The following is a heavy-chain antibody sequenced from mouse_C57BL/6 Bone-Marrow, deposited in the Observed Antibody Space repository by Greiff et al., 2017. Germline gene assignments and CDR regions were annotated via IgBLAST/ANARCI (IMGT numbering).Heavy chain of an antibody. Sequence: EVKLVESGGDLVKPGGSLKLSCAASGFTFSSYGMSWVRQTPDKRLEWVATISSGGSSTYYPDSVKGRFTISSDNAKNTLYLQMSSLKSEDTAMYYCARRRQLRLFDYWGQGTTLTVSS. CDR1: GFTFSSYG. V-gene: IGHV5-6*02. CDR2: ISSGGSST. D-gene: IGHD3-2*02. CDR3: ARRRQLRLFDY. J-gene: IGHJ2*01.